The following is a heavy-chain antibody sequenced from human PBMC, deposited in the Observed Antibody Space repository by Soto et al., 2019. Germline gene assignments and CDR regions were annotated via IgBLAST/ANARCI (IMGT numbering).Heavy chain of an antibody. CDR1: VYSLTSYL. Sequence: GEALNISGKGSVYSLTSYLIGWVRQMRGKGLEWLGIISPGDYDTRYSPSFQGQVTISADKSISTAYLQWSSLKASDTAMYYCARHGGVGATWYYYGMDVWGQGTTVTVSS. V-gene: IGHV5-51*01. CDR3: ARHGGVGATWYYYGMDV. D-gene: IGHD1-26*01. J-gene: IGHJ6*02. CDR2: ISPGDYDT.